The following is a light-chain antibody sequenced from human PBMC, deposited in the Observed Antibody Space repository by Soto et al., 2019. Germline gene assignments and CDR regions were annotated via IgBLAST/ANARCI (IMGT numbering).Light chain of an antibody. CDR2: KAS. Sequence: DIQMTQSPSPLSASVGDRVTITCRARQSISTWLAWYQQKPGKAPKLLIYKASSLEGGVPSRFSGSGSGTEFTLTISSLQPDDFATYYCQQYLNRWTFGQGTKVEIK. CDR1: QSISTW. J-gene: IGKJ1*01. CDR3: QQYLNRWT. V-gene: IGKV1-5*03.